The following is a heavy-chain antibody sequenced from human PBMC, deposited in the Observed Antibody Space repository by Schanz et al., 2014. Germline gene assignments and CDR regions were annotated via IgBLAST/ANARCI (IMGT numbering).Heavy chain of an antibody. CDR3: ARDHTTESYYSAGPPIDY. D-gene: IGHD1-26*01. Sequence: EVQLVESGGGLVQPGGSLRLSCAASGFTFSTYAMAWVRQAPGKGLVWVSRINGDGSNTNYADSVKGRFTISRDNSKNTLFLQMNSLRAEDTAVYYCARDHTTESYYSAGPPIDYWGQGTLLTVSS. J-gene: IGHJ4*02. V-gene: IGHV3-23*04. CDR1: GFTFSTYA. CDR2: INGDGSNT.